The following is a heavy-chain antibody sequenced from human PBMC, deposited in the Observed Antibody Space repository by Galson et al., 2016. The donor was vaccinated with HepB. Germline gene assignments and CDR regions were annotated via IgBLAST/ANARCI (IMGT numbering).Heavy chain of an antibody. Sequence: QSGAEVTKPGESLRISCKGSGYSFINYWISWVRQMPGKGLEWMGRIDPSDSSTDYSPSFQGHVTISVDKSMTTAYLQWSSLKASDTAMYYCARHERSNYVSDWFDPWGQGTMVTVSS. D-gene: IGHD3-10*01. CDR3: ARHERSNYVSDWFDP. CDR1: GYSFINYW. J-gene: IGHJ5*02. CDR2: IDPSDSST. V-gene: IGHV5-10-1*01.